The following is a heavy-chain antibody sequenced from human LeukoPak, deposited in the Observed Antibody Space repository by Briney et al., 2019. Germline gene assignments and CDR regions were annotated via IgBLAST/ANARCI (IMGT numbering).Heavy chain of an antibody. CDR1: GFTFSDYN. CDR2: ISRSGSTK. CDR3: ARVLRYCSGGNCYSGGLGYMDV. J-gene: IGHJ6*03. V-gene: IGHV3-11*01. Sequence: GGSLRLSCAASGFTFSDYNMRWIRQALGKGLEWVSSISRSGSTKYYADSVKGRFTISRDNAKNSLFLQMNSLRAEDTAVYYCARVLRYCSGGNCYSGGLGYMDVWGKGTTVTISS. D-gene: IGHD2-15*01.